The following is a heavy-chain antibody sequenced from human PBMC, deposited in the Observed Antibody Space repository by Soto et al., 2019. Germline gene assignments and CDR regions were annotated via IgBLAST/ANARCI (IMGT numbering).Heavy chain of an antibody. J-gene: IGHJ1*01. CDR1: GYTFTSHD. D-gene: IGHD2-15*01. CDR3: ARDQADCSGGSCYSAEYFHH. Sequence: ASVKVSCKASGYTFTSHDISWVRQAPGQGLEWMGRISAYNGNTNYVEKLQGRVTMATDTSTSTAYMELRSLTSDDTAVYYCARDQADCSGGSCYSAEYFHHWGQGTLVTVSS. CDR2: ISAYNGNT. V-gene: IGHV1-18*04.